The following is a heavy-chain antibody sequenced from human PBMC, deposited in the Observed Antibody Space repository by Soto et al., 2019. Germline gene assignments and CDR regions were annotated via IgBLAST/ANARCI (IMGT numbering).Heavy chain of an antibody. CDR1: SGSISSSNW. D-gene: IGHD6-13*01. J-gene: IGHJ4*02. Sequence: QVQLQESGPGLVKPSGTLSLTCAVSSGSISSSNWWSWVRQPPGKGLEGIGEIYHSGSTNYNPSLKSRVTISVDKSKNQFSLKLSSVTAADTAVYYCARRIAAASGPYYFDYWGQGTLVTVSS. CDR2: IYHSGST. CDR3: ARRIAAASGPYYFDY. V-gene: IGHV4-4*02.